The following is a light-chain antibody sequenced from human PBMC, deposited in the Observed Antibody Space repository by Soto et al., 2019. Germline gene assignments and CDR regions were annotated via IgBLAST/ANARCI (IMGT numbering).Light chain of an antibody. Sequence: QSALTQPASVSGSPGQSITISCTGTSSDIGGYNSVSWYQQHPGKAPKLVIYAVSNRPSGVSSRFSGSKSGNTASLTMSGLQAEDEATYYCCSYAGSSTLVFGGGTKLTVL. CDR1: SSDIGGYNS. J-gene: IGLJ3*02. CDR2: AVS. V-gene: IGLV2-23*02. CDR3: CSYAGSSTLV.